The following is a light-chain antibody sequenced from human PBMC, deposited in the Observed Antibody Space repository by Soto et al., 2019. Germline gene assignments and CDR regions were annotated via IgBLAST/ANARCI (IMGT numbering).Light chain of an antibody. CDR1: QSISSY. CDR2: AAS. Sequence: DIQMPQSPSSLSASVGDRVTITCRASQSISSYLNWYQQKPGKAPKILIYAASSLQSGVPSRVSGNGSGTDFTLTISSLQPEDFATYYCQRSYSTPRTFGQGNKVEIK. CDR3: QRSYSTPRT. J-gene: IGKJ1*01. V-gene: IGKV1-39*01.